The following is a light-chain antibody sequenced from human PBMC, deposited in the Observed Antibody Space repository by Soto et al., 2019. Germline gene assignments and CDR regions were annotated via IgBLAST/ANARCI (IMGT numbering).Light chain of an antibody. V-gene: IGLV4-60*03. CDR2: VEGTGSY. Sequence: QSVLTQSSSASASLGSSVKLTCTLSSGHSYYIIAWHQQQPGKAPRYLMKVEGTGSYTKGSGVADRFSGSSSGADRYLAISNLQSEDEADYYCDTWDSNTRVVGGGTKLTVL. CDR1: SGHSYYI. CDR3: DTWDSNTRV. J-gene: IGLJ2*01.